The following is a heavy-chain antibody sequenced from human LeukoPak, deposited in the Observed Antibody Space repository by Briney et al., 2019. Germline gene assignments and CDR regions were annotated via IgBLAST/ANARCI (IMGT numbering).Heavy chain of an antibody. CDR2: IYYSGST. D-gene: IGHD2-15*01. Sequence: SQTLSLTCTVSGGSISSGDYYWSWIRQPPGKGLEWIGYIYYSGSTYYNPSLKSRVTISVDTSKNQFSLKLSSVTAADTAVYYCARDPLLGYCSGGSCIWGQGTLVTASS. CDR1: GGSISSGDYY. CDR3: ARDPLLGYCSGGSCI. V-gene: IGHV4-30-4*08. J-gene: IGHJ4*02.